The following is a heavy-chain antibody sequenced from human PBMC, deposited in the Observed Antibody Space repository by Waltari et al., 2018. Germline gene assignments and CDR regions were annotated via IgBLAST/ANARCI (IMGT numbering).Heavy chain of an antibody. CDR2: ISGSGGST. V-gene: IGHV3-23*01. CDR3: AIDWVTMIVVVTDAFDI. CDR1: GFTFSSYA. Sequence: EVQLLESGGGLVQPGGSLSLSCAASGFTFSSYAMSCVRPAPGKGLEWVSVISGSGGSTYYADSVKGRFTISRDNSKNTLYLQRNSLRAEDTAVYYCAIDWVTMIVVVTDAFDIWGQGTMVTVSS. D-gene: IGHD3-22*01. J-gene: IGHJ3*02.